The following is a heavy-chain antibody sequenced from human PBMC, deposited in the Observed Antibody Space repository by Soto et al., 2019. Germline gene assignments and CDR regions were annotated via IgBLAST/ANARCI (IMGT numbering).Heavy chain of an antibody. Sequence: SETLSLTCTVSGGSISSYYWSWIRQPPGKGLEWIGYIYYSGSTNYNPSLKSRVTISVDTSKNQFSLKLSSVTAADTAVYYCAGQLYYDFWSGYYPLVGAFDIWGQGTMVTVS. V-gene: IGHV4-59*01. CDR2: IYYSGST. D-gene: IGHD3-3*01. CDR1: GGSISSYY. CDR3: AGQLYYDFWSGYYPLVGAFDI. J-gene: IGHJ3*02.